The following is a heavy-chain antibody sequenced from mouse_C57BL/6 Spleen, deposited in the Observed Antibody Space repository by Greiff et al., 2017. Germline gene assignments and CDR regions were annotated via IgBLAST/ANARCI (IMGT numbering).Heavy chain of an antibody. D-gene: IGHD1-1*01. V-gene: IGHV1-19*01. Sequence: VQLQQSGPVLVKPGASVKMSCKASGYTFTDYYMNWVKQSHGKSLEWIGVINPYNGGTSYNQKFKGKATLTVDKSSSTAYMELNSLTSEDSAVYYCAREIYYGSSYAGTDWGPGTTLTVSS. J-gene: IGHJ2*01. CDR2: INPYNGGT. CDR3: AREIYYGSSYAGTD. CDR1: GYTFTDYY.